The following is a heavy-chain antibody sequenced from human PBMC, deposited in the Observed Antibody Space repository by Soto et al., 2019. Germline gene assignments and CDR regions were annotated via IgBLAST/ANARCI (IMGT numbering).Heavy chain of an antibody. CDR2: ITGTGGTT. CDR1: GFMFTSYA. J-gene: IGHJ4*02. Sequence: EVQLLESGGGLVQPGGSLRRSCAASGFMFTSYAMSWVRQAPGMRLEWVSSITGTGGTTYYADSVKGRFAVSRDSSKNTLYLQMNSLRAEDTAVYYCTREVDIVATGDYWGQGTLVTVSS. D-gene: IGHD5-12*01. V-gene: IGHV3-23*01. CDR3: TREVDIVATGDY.